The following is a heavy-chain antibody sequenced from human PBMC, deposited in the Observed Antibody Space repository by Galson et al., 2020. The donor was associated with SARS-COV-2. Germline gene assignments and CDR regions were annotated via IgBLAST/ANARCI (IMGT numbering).Heavy chain of an antibody. CDR3: ATSAGAIRSDWFDP. V-gene: IGHV1-24*01. CDR2: FDPEDGET. CDR1: GYTLTELS. Sequence: ASVKVSCKVSGYTLTELSMHWVRQAPGKGLEWMGGFDPEDGETIYAQKFQGRVTMTEDTSTDTAYMELSSLRSEDTAVYYCATSAGAIRSDWFDPWGQGTLVTVSS. D-gene: IGHD2-2*02. J-gene: IGHJ5*02.